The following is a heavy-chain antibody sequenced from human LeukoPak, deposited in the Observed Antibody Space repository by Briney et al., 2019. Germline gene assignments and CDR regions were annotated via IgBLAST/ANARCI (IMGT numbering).Heavy chain of an antibody. D-gene: IGHD4-17*01. CDR2: IYYSGST. CDR1: GGSFSGYY. V-gene: IGHV4-34*01. CDR3: ARHDYGDYVVSNYTDV. Sequence: SETLSLTCAVYGGSFSGYYWSWIRQPPGKGLEWIGSIYYSGSTYYNPSLKSRVTISVDTSKNQFSLKLSSVTAADTAVYYCARHDYGDYVVSNYTDVCGKGTTVTVSS. J-gene: IGHJ6*03.